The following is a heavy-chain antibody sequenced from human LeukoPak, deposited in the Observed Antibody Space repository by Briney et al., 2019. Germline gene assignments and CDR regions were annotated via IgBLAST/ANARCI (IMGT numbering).Heavy chain of an antibody. CDR1: GGSISSYY. V-gene: IGHV4-59*08. J-gene: IGHJ4*02. CDR3: ARLYTAGLDY. D-gene: IGHD5-18*01. CDR2: IYYSGST. Sequence: TSETLSLTCTVSGGSISSYYWSWIRQPPGKGLEWIGYIYYSGSTNYNPSLKSRVTISVDTSKNQFSLKLSSVTAADTAVYYCARLYTAGLDYWGQGTLVTVSS.